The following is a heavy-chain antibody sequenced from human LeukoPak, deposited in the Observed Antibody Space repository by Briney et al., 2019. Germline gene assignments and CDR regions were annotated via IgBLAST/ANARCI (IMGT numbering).Heavy chain of an antibody. J-gene: IGHJ4*02. Sequence: SETLSLTCAVEGGAFNDYYWSWVRQSPEKGLEWIAEINQGGSTIYNPPLKNRVTMSIDTTRKHFSLQLASLIAAHTPVYFIPRRGIWIQWNFEYWGQGVLVTVSS. CDR3: PRRGIWIQWNFEY. D-gene: IGHD5-12*01. V-gene: IGHV4-34*01. CDR1: GGAFNDYY. CDR2: INQGGST.